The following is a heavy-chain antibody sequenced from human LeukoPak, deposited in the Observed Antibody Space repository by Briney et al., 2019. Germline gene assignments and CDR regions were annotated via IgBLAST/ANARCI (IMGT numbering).Heavy chain of an antibody. CDR3: ATRYCSGGSCFSDY. J-gene: IGHJ4*02. V-gene: IGHV3-23*01. D-gene: IGHD2-15*01. CDR1: GFTFSSYA. CDR2: ISGSGGST. Sequence: GGSLRLSCAASGFTFSSYAMSWVRQAPGKGLGWVSAISGSGGSTYYADSVKGRFTIYRDNAKNSLYLQMDSLRAEDTAVYYCATRYCSGGSCFSDYWGQGTVVTVSS.